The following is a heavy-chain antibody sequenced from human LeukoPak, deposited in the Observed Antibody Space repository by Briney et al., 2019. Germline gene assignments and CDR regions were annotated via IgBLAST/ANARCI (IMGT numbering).Heavy chain of an antibody. D-gene: IGHD3-10*01. Sequence: GRSLRLSCAASGFTFSSYSMNWVRQAPGKGLEWVSSISSRSGYIYYADSVKGRFTISRDNAKNSLYLQMNSLRAEDTAVYYCARDFGRYYFDYWGQGTLVTVSS. CDR3: ARDFGRYYFDY. V-gene: IGHV3-21*01. CDR2: ISSRSGYI. CDR1: GFTFSSYS. J-gene: IGHJ4*02.